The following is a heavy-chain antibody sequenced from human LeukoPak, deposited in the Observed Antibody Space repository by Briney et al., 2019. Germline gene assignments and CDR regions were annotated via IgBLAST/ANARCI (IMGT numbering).Heavy chain of an antibody. CDR1: GGTFSSYA. CDR2: IIPIFGTA. D-gene: IGHD2-2*02. V-gene: IGHV1-69*05. Sequence: SVTVSCKASGGTFSSYAISWVRQAPGQGLEWMGGIIPIFGTANYAQKFQGRVTITTDESTSTAYMELSSLRSEDTAVYYYARDGGCSSTSCYMYYYYYMDVWGKGTTVTVSS. CDR3: ARDGGCSSTSCYMYYYYYMDV. J-gene: IGHJ6*03.